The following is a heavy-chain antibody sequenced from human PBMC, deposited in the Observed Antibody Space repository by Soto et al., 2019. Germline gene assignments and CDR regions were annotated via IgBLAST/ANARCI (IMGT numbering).Heavy chain of an antibody. CDR3: ARDPQYSGSLSEGGDAFDI. CDR2: ISGYNGNI. J-gene: IGHJ3*02. V-gene: IGHV1-18*01. CDR1: GYIFTSCG. Sequence: QVQLVQSGAEMKKPGASVKVSCKTSGYIFTSCGVSWVRQAPGQGLEWMGWISGYNGNIKYAQKFQGRVTMTADTSTSTAYMELRSLRSDDTAVFYCARDPQYSGSLSEGGDAFDIWGQGTMVTVSS. D-gene: IGHD1-26*01.